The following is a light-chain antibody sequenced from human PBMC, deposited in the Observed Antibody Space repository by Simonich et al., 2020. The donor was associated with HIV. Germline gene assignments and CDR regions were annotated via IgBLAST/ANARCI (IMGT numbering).Light chain of an antibody. CDR3: QQYYSTPQT. Sequence: DIVMTQSPDSLAVSLGERATINCKSSQSVLYSSNSKNYLAWYQQKPGQPPKLLIYWASTRESGFPDRFSGSGSGTDFTLTISSLQAEDVAVYYCQQYYSTPQTFGQGTKVEIK. CDR2: WAS. CDR1: QSVLYSSNSKNY. J-gene: IGKJ1*01. V-gene: IGKV4-1*01.